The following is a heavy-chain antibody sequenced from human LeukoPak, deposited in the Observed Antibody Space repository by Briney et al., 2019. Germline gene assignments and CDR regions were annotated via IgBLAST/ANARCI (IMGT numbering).Heavy chain of an antibody. D-gene: IGHD6-6*01. CDR1: GYTFTSYY. V-gene: IGHV1-46*01. CDR2: INPSGGST. J-gene: IGHJ4*02. Sequence: ASVKVSCKASGYTFTSYYMHWVRQAPGQGLEWMGIINPSGGSTSYAQKFQGRVTMTRDMSTSTVYMELSSLRSEDTAVYYCARDRRSSYSSSSDRPGYSDYWGQGTLVTVPS. CDR3: ARDRRSSYSSSSDRPGYSDY.